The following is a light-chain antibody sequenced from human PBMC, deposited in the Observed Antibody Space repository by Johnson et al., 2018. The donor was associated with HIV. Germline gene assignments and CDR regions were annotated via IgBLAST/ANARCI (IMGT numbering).Light chain of an antibody. Sequence: QSVLTQPHSVSAAPGQKVTISCSGSSSNIGNNYVSWYQQLPGTAPKLLIYENNKRPSGIPDRFSASKSGTSATLGITGLQTGDEADYYCATWDSSLSGGVFGTGTKVTIL. CDR3: ATWDSSLSGGV. CDR1: SSNIGNNY. V-gene: IGLV1-51*02. J-gene: IGLJ1*01. CDR2: ENN.